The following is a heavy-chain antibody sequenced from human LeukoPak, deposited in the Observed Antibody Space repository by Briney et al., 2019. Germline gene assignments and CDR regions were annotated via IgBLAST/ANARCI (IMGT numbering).Heavy chain of an antibody. D-gene: IGHD3-3*01. CDR3: ARVFLERLTSGYFDN. CDR1: GFTVNSNY. Sequence: GGSLRLSCAASGFTVNSNYMNWVRQTPGKGLEWVSVLSSGDTSFYTDSVKGRFTVSRDNSKNTVYLQMNSLRDDDTAVYYCARVFLERLTSGYFDNWGQGTLVTVSP. J-gene: IGHJ4*02. CDR2: LSSGDTS. V-gene: IGHV3-53*05.